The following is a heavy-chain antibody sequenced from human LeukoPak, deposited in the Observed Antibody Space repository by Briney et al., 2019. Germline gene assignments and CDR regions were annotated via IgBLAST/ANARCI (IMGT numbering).Heavy chain of an antibody. CDR2: IYYSGIT. CDR1: GGSISSGGYY. J-gene: IGHJ5*02. D-gene: IGHD3-22*01. CDR3: AGAYYYDSRGYHNNWFDP. V-gene: IGHV4-31*03. Sequence: SETLSLTCTVSGGSISSGGYYWNWIRQHPGKGLEWIGYIYYSGITYYSPSLKSRVTMSLDTSNNHFSLKLISVTAADTAVYFCAGAYYYDSRGYHNNWFDPRGQGTLVTVSS.